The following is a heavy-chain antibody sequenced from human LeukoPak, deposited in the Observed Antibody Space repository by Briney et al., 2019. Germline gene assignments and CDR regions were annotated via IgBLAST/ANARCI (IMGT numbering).Heavy chain of an antibody. Sequence: GASVKVSCKASGYTFTSYAMNWVRQAPGQGLEWMGWINTNTGNPTYAQGFTGRFVFSLDTSVSTAYLQISSLKAEDTAVYYCARTTEGGYIGYFYYYYMDVWGKGTTVTISS. J-gene: IGHJ6*03. CDR2: INTNTGNP. D-gene: IGHD5-18*01. CDR3: ARTTEGGYIGYFYYYYMDV. CDR1: GYTFTSYA. V-gene: IGHV7-4-1*02.